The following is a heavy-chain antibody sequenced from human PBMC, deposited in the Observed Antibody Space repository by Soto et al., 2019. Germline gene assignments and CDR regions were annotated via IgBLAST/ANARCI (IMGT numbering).Heavy chain of an antibody. J-gene: IGHJ6*02. CDR2: IGTAGDT. Sequence: PGGSLRLSCAASGFTFSSYDMHWVRQATGKGLEWVSAIGTAGDTYYPGSVKGRFTISRENAKNSLYLQMNSLRAEDTAVCYCARELPFDSSGPYYYYYYGMDVWGQGTTVTVSS. CDR1: GFTFSSYD. D-gene: IGHD3-22*01. V-gene: IGHV3-13*01. CDR3: ARELPFDSSGPYYYYYYGMDV.